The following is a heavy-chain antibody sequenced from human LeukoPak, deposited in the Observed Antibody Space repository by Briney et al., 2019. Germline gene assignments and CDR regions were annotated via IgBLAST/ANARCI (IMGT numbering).Heavy chain of an antibody. D-gene: IGHD3-22*01. J-gene: IGHJ3*02. CDR1: GFTFSSYW. Sequence: GGSLRLSCAASGFTFSSYWMHWVRQAPGKGLVWVSRINSDGSSTSYADSVKGRFTISRDNAKNTLYLQMNSLRAEDTAVYYCAHYDSSSYHAFDIWGQGAMVTVSS. CDR3: AHYDSSSYHAFDI. CDR2: INSDGSST. V-gene: IGHV3-74*01.